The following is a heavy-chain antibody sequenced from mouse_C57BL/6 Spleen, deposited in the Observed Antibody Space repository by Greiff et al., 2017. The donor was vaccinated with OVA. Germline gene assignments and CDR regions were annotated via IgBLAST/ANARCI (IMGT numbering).Heavy chain of an antibody. CDR3: ARDGSSYLYYAMDY. CDR2: ISSGSSTI. D-gene: IGHD1-1*01. J-gene: IGHJ4*01. CDR1: GFTFSDYG. Sequence: EVQLQESGGGLVKPGGSLKLSCAASGFTFSDYGMHWVRQAPEKGLEWVAYISSGSSTIYYADTVKGRFTISRDNAKNTLFLQMTSLRSEDTAMYYCARDGSSYLYYAMDYWGQGTSVTVSS. V-gene: IGHV5-17*01.